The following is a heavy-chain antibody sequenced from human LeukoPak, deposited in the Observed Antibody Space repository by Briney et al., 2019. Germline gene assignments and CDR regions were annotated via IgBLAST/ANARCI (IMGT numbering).Heavy chain of an antibody. Sequence: PSETLSLTCTVSSGSISSYYWSWIRQPPGKGLEWIGYIYYSGSTNYNPSLKSRVTISIDNSKNQFSLKLSSVTAADTAVYYCARRSNSGLDYWGQGTLVTVSS. J-gene: IGHJ4*02. CDR3: ARRSNSGLDY. D-gene: IGHD3-10*01. V-gene: IGHV4-59*12. CDR1: SGSISSYY. CDR2: IYYSGST.